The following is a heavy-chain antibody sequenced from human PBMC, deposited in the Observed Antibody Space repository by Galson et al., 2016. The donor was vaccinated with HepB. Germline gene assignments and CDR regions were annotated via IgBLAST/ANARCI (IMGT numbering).Heavy chain of an antibody. V-gene: IGHV3-21*01. J-gene: IGHJ6*02. Sequence: SLRLSCAASGFTFSYYSMNWVRQAPGKGLEWVSSISSSSSYIFYADSVKGRFTISRDNAKNSLYLQMNSLRAEDTAVYYCASIRFGGVIVLNDGMDVWGQGTTVTVSS. D-gene: IGHD3-16*02. CDR2: ISSSSSYI. CDR1: GFTFSYYS. CDR3: ASIRFGGVIVLNDGMDV.